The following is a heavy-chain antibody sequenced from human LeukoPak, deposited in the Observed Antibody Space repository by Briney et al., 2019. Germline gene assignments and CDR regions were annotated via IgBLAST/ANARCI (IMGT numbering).Heavy chain of an antibody. V-gene: IGHV7-4-1*02. J-gene: IGHJ3*02. CDR2: INTNTGNP. Sequence: GASVKVSCKASGYTFTNYHMNWVRQAPGQGLEWMGWINTNTGNPTYAQGFTGRFVFSLDTSVSTAYLQISSLKAEDTAVYYCARGEWLVRGRDAFDIWGQGTMVTVSS. D-gene: IGHD6-19*01. CDR3: ARGEWLVRGRDAFDI. CDR1: GYTFTNYH.